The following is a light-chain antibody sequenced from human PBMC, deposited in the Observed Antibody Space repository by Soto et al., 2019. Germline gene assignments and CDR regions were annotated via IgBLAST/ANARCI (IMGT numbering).Light chain of an antibody. CDR1: PSVSSSC. CDR2: GGS. Sequence: EIVLTQTPGTLTLSPAARDSPTCRARPSVSSSCLSWSQQKLGQAPRLLIFGGSIRATGISDRFSGSGSGTDFTLTISRLEPEDFAVYYCQQYGGSPLTFGGGTKVEFK. CDR3: QQYGGSPLT. V-gene: IGKV3-20*01. J-gene: IGKJ4*01.